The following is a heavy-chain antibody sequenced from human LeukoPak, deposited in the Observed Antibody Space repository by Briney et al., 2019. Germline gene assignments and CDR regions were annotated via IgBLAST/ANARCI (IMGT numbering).Heavy chain of an antibody. CDR2: IYHSGST. D-gene: IGHD6-13*01. Sequence: PSETLSLTCAVSGGSISSSNWWSWVRQPPGKGLEWIGEIYHSGSTNYNPSLKSRVTISVDKSKNQFSLKLSSVTAADTAVYYCARGAVAAAGALFDYWGQGTLVTVSS. CDR1: GGSISSSNW. CDR3: ARGAVAAAGALFDY. V-gene: IGHV4-4*02. J-gene: IGHJ4*02.